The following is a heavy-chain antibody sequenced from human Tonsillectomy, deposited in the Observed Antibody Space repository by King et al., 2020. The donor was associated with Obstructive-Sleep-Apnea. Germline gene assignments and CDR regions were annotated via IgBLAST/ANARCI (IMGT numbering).Heavy chain of an antibody. J-gene: IGHJ4*02. CDR3: SDLVGYCSSVSCPGY. CDR2: ISNDGSNK. V-gene: IGHV3-30*04. CDR1: GFTFTSYA. Sequence: VQLVESGGGVVQPGRSLRLSCAASGFTFTSYAMNWVRQAPGKGLEWGALISNDGSNKYYADSVKGRFTISRDTSKNTLYLQMDSLRAEDTAVYYCSDLVGYCSSVSCPGYWGQGTLVTVSS. D-gene: IGHD2-2*01.